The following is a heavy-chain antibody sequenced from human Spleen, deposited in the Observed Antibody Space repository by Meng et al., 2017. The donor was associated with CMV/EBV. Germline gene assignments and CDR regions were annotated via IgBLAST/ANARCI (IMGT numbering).Heavy chain of an antibody. D-gene: IGHD3-3*01. Sequence: VSVCSIDSGAYYWTWIRQPPGKGLEWIAYIYYRGSAYYNPSLKSRLTISVDTSKNQFSLRLNSVTAADTAVYYCARGRIGFGVIFDYWGQGTLVTVSS. CDR3: ARGRIGFGVIFDY. CDR2: IYYRGSA. V-gene: IGHV4-31*02. J-gene: IGHJ4*02. CDR1: VCSIDSGAYY.